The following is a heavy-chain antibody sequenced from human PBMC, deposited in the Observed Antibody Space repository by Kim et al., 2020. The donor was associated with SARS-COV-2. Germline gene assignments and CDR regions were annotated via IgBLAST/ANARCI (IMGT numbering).Heavy chain of an antibody. D-gene: IGHD3-22*01. Sequence: DSGKGRFTMSRDDSTNTLVLQMNSLRPEDAAVYYCAKLMHDFDRGGFGVDVWGQGTTVTVSS. CDR3: AKLMHDFDRGGFGVDV. J-gene: IGHJ6*02. V-gene: IGHV3-30*02.